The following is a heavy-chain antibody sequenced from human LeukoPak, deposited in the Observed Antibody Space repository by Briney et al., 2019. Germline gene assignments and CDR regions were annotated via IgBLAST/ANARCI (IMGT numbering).Heavy chain of an antibody. V-gene: IGHV3-23*01. J-gene: IGHJ4*02. CDR1: GFTLSSYA. Sequence: SGGSPRLSCAASGFTLSSYAMSWVRQGPGKGLEWVSAISVSGNTYHTDSVKGRFTISRDSSKNTLYLQLNSLRAGDAAVYYCAKAPVTTCSGAYCYPFDYWSQGTLVTVSS. CDR2: ISVSGNT. D-gene: IGHD2-15*01. CDR3: AKAPVTTCSGAYCYPFDY.